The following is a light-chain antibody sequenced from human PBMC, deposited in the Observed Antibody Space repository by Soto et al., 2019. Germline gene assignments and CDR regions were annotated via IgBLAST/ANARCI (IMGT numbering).Light chain of an antibody. J-gene: IGKJ4*01. V-gene: IGKV4-1*01. CDR1: QSFLYISNNKSY. Sequence: DAVLTHSLGYLAVSLGERATINCKSSQSFLYISNNKSYVAWFQQKPGQPPKLLIYWASSREIGVPDRFSGSESGTDFTLTISSLQPDDVAVYYCQQYSRTSPLTSCGGTMVDI. CDR2: WAS. CDR3: QQYSRTSPLT.